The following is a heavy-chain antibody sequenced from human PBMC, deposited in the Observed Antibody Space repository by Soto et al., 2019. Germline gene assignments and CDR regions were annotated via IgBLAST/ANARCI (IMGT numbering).Heavy chain of an antibody. CDR3: ERDMVRGVQTADY. V-gene: IGHV1-69*04. D-gene: IGHD3-10*01. Sequence: ASVKVSCKASGGTFSSYTISWVRQAPGQGLEWMGRIIPILGIANYAQKFQGRVTITADKSTSTAYMELSSLRSEDTAVYYCERDMVRGVQTADYWGQGTLVTVSS. CDR2: IIPILGIA. J-gene: IGHJ4*02. CDR1: GGTFSSYT.